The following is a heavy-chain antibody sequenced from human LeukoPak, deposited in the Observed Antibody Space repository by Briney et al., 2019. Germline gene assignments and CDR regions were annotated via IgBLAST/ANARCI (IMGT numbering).Heavy chain of an antibody. D-gene: IGHD2-21*02. Sequence: SETLSLTCAVSGGSLSSSTYYWGWIRQPPGKGLEYIGSIYYSGTTYYNPSLKSRVTISVDSSKNQFSLKVSSVTAADTAVYYCARCDGYYFDYWGQGTLVTVSS. V-gene: IGHV4-39*07. CDR1: GGSLSSSTYY. CDR2: IYYSGTT. J-gene: IGHJ4*02. CDR3: ARCDGYYFDY.